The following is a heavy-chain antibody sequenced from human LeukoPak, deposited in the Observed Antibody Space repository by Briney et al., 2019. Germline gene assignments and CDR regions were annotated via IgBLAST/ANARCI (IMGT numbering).Heavy chain of an antibody. D-gene: IGHD3-16*01. V-gene: IGHV3-7*03. CDR3: ARMIL. CDR1: GFTFSSCW. Sequence: PGGSLRLSCAASGFTFSSCWMSWVRQAPGKGLEWVANIKQDGSEKYYVDSVKGRFTISRDNAKNSLYLQMNSLRAEDTAVYYCARMILWGQGTLVTVSS. CDR2: IKQDGSEK. J-gene: IGHJ4*02.